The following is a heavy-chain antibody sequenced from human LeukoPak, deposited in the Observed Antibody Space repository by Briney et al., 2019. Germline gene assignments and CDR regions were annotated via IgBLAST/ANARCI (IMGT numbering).Heavy chain of an antibody. D-gene: IGHD5-18*01. CDR1: GYSISSRYY. V-gene: IGHV4-38-2*02. Sequence: PSETLSLTCAVSGYSISSRYYWGWIRQPPGKGLEWIGSIYHSGSTYYNPSLKSRVTISVDTSKNQFSLKLSSVTAADTAVYYCAREIGYSYGSNWFDPWGQGTLVTVSS. J-gene: IGHJ5*02. CDR3: AREIGYSYGSNWFDP. CDR2: IYHSGST.